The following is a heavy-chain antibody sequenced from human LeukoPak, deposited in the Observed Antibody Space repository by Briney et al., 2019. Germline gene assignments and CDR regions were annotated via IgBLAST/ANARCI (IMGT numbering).Heavy chain of an antibody. Sequence: GGSLRLSCVVSGLSFSSYSMTWVRQAPGKGLGWVSGISASGRDTWFPDSVKGRFTISRDNSKNTLFLQTNSLRVEDTAIYYCAKDAAGPEYWGQGTLVTVSS. D-gene: IGHD6-13*01. CDR3: AKDAAGPEY. CDR1: GLSFSSYS. V-gene: IGHV3-23*01. J-gene: IGHJ4*02. CDR2: ISASGRDT.